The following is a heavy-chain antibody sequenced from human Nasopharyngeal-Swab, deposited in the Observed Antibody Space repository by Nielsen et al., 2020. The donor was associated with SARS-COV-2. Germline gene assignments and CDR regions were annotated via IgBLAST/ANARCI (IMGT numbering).Heavy chain of an antibody. Sequence: GESLKISCATSGFTFSPYTMTWVRQAPGKWLQWISYITSGNSVQYADSVRGRFTISRDNAKNSLYLQMNSLTAEDTAVYYCARERGGGYGDYWGQGTLVTVSS. CDR1: GFTFSPYT. CDR3: ARERGGGYGDY. J-gene: IGHJ4*02. CDR2: ITSGNSV. D-gene: IGHD5-12*01. V-gene: IGHV3-48*04.